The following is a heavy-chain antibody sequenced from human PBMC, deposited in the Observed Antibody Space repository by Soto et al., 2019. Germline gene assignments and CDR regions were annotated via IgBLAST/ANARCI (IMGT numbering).Heavy chain of an antibody. CDR2: IEKDGSEK. CDR3: PGGIGWESEF. CDR1: GLTLGDYS. Sequence: EVHLVESGGGLVQPGGSLRLSCVASGLTLGDYSMNWVRQAPGKGLEWLANIEKDGSEKNYVDSVKGRFTISRDNARNSLYLHVDNLRVQDTAVYFCPGGIGWESEFWAPGTHVTVSS. V-gene: IGHV3-7*05. J-gene: IGHJ4*02. D-gene: IGHD6-19*01.